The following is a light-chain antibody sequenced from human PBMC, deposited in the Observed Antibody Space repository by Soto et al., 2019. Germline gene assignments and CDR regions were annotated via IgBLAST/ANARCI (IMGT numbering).Light chain of an antibody. CDR1: QSVSSSY. Sequence: EIVLTQSPGTLSLSPGERATLSCRASQSVSSSYLAWYQQKPGQAPRLLIYGASSRATGIPDRFSGSGSGTDFTRTISRLEPEDFAVYYCQQYGISHTFGQGTKLEIK. CDR3: QQYGISHT. CDR2: GAS. J-gene: IGKJ2*01. V-gene: IGKV3-20*01.